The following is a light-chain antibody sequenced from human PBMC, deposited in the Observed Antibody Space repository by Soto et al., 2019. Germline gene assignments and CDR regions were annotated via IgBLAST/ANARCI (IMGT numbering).Light chain of an antibody. CDR1: SSDVGAYNF. CDR3: TSHTGNINFPYV. V-gene: IGLV2-8*01. CDR2: EVS. Sequence: QSALTQPPSASGSPGQSVTISCTGTSSDVGAYNFVSWYQHHPGKAPRLLIYEVSKRFSGVPDRFSGSKSGNTASLTVSGLQTEDEADYYCTSHTGNINFPYVFGTGTKLTVL. J-gene: IGLJ1*01.